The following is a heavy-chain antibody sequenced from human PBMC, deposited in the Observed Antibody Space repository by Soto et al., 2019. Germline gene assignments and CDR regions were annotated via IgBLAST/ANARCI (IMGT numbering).Heavy chain of an antibody. CDR3: AKAPSDYGDRKFDY. CDR2: ISGSGGST. D-gene: IGHD4-17*01. Sequence: GALRLSCAASGFTFSSYAMSWVRQAPGKGLEWVSAISGSGGSTYYADSVKGRFTISRDNSKNTLYLQMNSLRAEDTAVYYCAKAPSDYGDRKFDYWGQGTLVTVSS. J-gene: IGHJ4*02. V-gene: IGHV3-23*01. CDR1: GFTFSSYA.